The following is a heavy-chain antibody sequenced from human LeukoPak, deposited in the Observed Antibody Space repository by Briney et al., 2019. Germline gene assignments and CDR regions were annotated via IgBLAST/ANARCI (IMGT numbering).Heavy chain of an antibody. D-gene: IGHD1-1*01. Sequence: GGSLRLSCAASGFTFSSYNMNWVRQAPGKRLEWVSAISGGGGATFYADSVKGRFTISRDNSKNTLYLQMNGLRAEDTAVYYCAKDRRGNAPRGAFDIWGQGTMVTVSS. CDR1: GFTFSSYN. V-gene: IGHV3-23*01. CDR3: AKDRRGNAPRGAFDI. CDR2: ISGGGGAT. J-gene: IGHJ3*02.